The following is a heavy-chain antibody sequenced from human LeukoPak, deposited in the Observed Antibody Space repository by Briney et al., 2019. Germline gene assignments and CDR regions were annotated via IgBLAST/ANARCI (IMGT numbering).Heavy chain of an antibody. CDR1: GDSISSGNYF. CDR3: ARDRQLGWFGP. D-gene: IGHD3-16*01. J-gene: IGHJ5*02. V-gene: IGHV4-61*02. CDR2: VHSDGLA. Sequence: SQTLSLTCTVSGDSISSGNYFWAWIRQSAGKGLEWIGRVHSDGLANYNPSLRGRVTISVDTSNNQFSLKVKSVTAADTATYYCARDRQLGWFGPWGQESWSPSPQ.